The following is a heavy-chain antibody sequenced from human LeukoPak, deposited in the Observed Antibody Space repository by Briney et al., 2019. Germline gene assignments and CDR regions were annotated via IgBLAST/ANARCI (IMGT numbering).Heavy chain of an antibody. CDR1: GASTSSTSYS. CDR3: ARHRGLGVMSPYSDY. Sequence: SETLSLTCTISGASTSSTSYSWGWIRQPPGKGLDWIGIISNGGSTHYNPSLKSRVYISVDTSKNQFSLKLISVTAADTAAYYCARHRGLGVMSPYSDYWGQGTLVTVSS. D-gene: IGHD3-3*01. J-gene: IGHJ4*02. CDR2: ISNGGST. V-gene: IGHV4-39*01.